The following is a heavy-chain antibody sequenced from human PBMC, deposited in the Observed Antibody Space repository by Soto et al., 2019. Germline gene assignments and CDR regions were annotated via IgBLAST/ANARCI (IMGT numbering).Heavy chain of an antibody. CDR1: GCTFTSYD. J-gene: IGHJ6*02. CDR2: MNPNSGNT. V-gene: IGHV1-8*01. D-gene: IGHD3-3*01. Sequence: ASVKVSCKASGCTFTSYDINWVRQATGQGLEWMGWMNPNSGNTGYAQRFQGRVTMTRNTSISTAYMELSSLRSEDTAVYYCARVGDYDFWSGPYYGMDVWGQGTTVTVSS. CDR3: ARVGDYDFWSGPYYGMDV.